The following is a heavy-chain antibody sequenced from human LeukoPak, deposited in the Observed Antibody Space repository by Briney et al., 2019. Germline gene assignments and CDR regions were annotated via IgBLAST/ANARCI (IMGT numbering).Heavy chain of an antibody. J-gene: IGHJ4*02. CDR1: GFTVSSNY. CDR3: AKDMRFDWTPYYFDY. CDR2: IYDSGTT. Sequence: GGSLRLSCATSGFTVSSNYMSWVRQAPGKGLEWVSVIYDSGTTYYADSVKGRFLIFRDTSKNTLYLQMNSLRAEDTAVYYCAKDMRFDWTPYYFDYWGQGTLVTVSS. D-gene: IGHD3-9*01. V-gene: IGHV3-53*01.